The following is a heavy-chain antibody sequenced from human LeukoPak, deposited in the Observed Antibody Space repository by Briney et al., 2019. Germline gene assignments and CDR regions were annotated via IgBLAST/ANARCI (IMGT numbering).Heavy chain of an antibody. J-gene: IGHJ4*02. V-gene: IGHV4-59*08. D-gene: IGHD4-17*01. Sequence: PSETLSLTCTVSGGSISSYYWSWIRQPPGKGLEWIGYIYYSGSTNYNPSLKSRVTISVDTSKNQFSLKLSSVTAADTAVYYCAGTTPTVTTFGSNFDYWGQGTLVTVSS. CDR1: GGSISSYY. CDR3: AGTTPTVTTFGSNFDY. CDR2: IYYSGST.